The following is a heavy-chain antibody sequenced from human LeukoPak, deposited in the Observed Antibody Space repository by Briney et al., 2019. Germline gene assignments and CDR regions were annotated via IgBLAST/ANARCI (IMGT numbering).Heavy chain of an antibody. CDR2: INPNSGGT. V-gene: IGHV1-2*06. Sequence: ASVKVSCKASGYTFTGYYMHWVRQAPGQGLEWMGRINPNSGGTNYAQKFQGRATMTRDTSISTSYMELSRLRSDDTAVYYCARAWLRLNPYFDYWGQGTLVTVSS. J-gene: IGHJ4*02. D-gene: IGHD5-12*01. CDR1: GYTFTGYY. CDR3: ARAWLRLNPYFDY.